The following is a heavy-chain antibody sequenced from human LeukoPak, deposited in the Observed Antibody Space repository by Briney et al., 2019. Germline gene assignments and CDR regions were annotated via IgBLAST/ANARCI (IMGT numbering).Heavy chain of an antibody. Sequence: SETLSLTCTVSGDSIRTTRYWGRIRQPPGKGLEWIGAVYFSGSTYYNPSLKSRVIISVDTSKNQFSLKLTSVTAADTAVYYCATQGYNNQTMDVWGQGTTVTVSS. CDR2: VYFSGST. CDR3: ATQGYNNQTMDV. CDR1: GDSIRTTRY. J-gene: IGHJ6*02. V-gene: IGHV4-39*01. D-gene: IGHD5-24*01.